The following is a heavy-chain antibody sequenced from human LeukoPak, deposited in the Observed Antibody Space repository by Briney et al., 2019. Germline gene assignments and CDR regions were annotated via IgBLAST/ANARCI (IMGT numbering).Heavy chain of an antibody. CDR1: GYTFSNYG. Sequence: ASVKVSRKASGYTFSNYGISWVRQAPGLGLEWMGWTSYNGNTNYAQKFQDRVTMTTDTSTTTAYMELRSLESDDTAVYYCARHSGSGWQALGYWGQGTLVTVTS. J-gene: IGHJ4*02. D-gene: IGHD6-19*01. CDR2: TSYNGNT. V-gene: IGHV1-18*04. CDR3: ARHSGSGWQALGY.